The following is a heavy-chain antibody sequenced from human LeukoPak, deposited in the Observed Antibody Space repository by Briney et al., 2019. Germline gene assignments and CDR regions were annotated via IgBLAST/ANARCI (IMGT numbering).Heavy chain of an antibody. CDR1: GFTFSSYA. CDR3: AREVLGYSYGGFDY. V-gene: IGHV3-21*01. D-gene: IGHD5-18*01. Sequence: SPGGSLRLSCAASGFTFSSYAMSWVRQAPGKGLEWVSSISGSSSYIYYADSVKGRFTISRDNAKNSLYLQMNSLRAEDTAVYYCAREVLGYSYGGFDYWGQGTLVTVSS. CDR2: ISGSSSYI. J-gene: IGHJ4*02.